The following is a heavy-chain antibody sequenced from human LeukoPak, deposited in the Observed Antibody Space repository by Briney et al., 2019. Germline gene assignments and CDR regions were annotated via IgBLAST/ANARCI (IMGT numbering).Heavy chain of an antibody. D-gene: IGHD3-9*01. CDR1: GYTFTSYG. J-gene: IGHJ4*02. CDR3: ARDRGYDILTGYYNGLHY. Sequence: AASVKASCKASGYTFTSYGISWVRQAPGQGLEWTGWISAYNGNTNYAQKLQGRVTMTTDTSTSTAYMELRSLRSDDTAVYYCARDRGYDILTGYYNGLHYWGQGTLVTVSS. V-gene: IGHV1-18*01. CDR2: ISAYNGNT.